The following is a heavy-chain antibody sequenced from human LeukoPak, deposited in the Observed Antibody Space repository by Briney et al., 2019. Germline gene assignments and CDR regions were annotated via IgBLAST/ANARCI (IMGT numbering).Heavy chain of an antibody. CDR1: GFTFNTYG. D-gene: IGHD2-15*01. J-gene: IGHJ4*02. CDR2: ISGSGGAT. V-gene: IGHV3-23*01. CDR3: AKGSRPVIAATFFDY. Sequence: GGSLRLSCAASGFTFNTYGMSWVRQAPGKGLEWVSGISGSGGATYYADSVKGRFTISRDDPHNTLYLQMNSLRAENTAVYYCAKGSRPVIAATFFDYWGQGTLVTVSS.